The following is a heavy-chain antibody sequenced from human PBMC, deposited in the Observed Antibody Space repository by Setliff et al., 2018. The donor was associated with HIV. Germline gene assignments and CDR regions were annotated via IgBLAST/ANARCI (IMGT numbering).Heavy chain of an antibody. CDR1: GGSISSGTDF. CDR3: ARGIAVAGPYFDY. Sequence: SETLSLTCSVSGGSISSGTDFWSWIRQPAGKGLEWIGYIYYSGSSKNTPSLKSRVTISVDTPKNEFSLKLSSMTAADTAVYYCARGIAVAGPYFDYWGQGTLVTVSS. J-gene: IGHJ4*02. V-gene: IGHV4-61*10. D-gene: IGHD6-19*01. CDR2: IYYSGSS.